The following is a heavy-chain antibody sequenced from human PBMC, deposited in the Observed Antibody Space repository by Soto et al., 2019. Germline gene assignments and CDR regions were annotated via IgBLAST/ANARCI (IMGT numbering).Heavy chain of an antibody. Sequence: PSETLSLTCTVSGGSISSYYWSWIRQPPGKGLEWIGYIYYSGSTNYNPSLKSRVTISVDTSKSQFSLKLSSVTAADTAVFYCARVLRDYDFCSGINWFAPWGQGTLVTVSS. CDR3: ARVLRDYDFCSGINWFAP. D-gene: IGHD3-3*01. CDR1: GGSISSYY. V-gene: IGHV4-59*01. J-gene: IGHJ5*02. CDR2: IYYSGST.